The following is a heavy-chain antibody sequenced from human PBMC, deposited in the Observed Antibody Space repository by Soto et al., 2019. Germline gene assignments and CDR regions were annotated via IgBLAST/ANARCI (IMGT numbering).Heavy chain of an antibody. CDR3: ARAYGGNSVIFDY. CDR2: IYYSGST. J-gene: IGHJ4*02. V-gene: IGHV4-31*03. D-gene: IGHD2-21*02. CDR1: GGSISSGGYY. Sequence: SETLSLTCTVSGGSISSGGYYWSWIRQHPGKGLEWIGYIYYSGSTYYNPSLKSRVTISVDTSKNQFSLKLSSVTAADTAVYYCARAYGGNSVIFDYWGQGTLVTVSS.